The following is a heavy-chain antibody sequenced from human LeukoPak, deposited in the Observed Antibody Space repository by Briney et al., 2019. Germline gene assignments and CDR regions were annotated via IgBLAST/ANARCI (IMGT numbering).Heavy chain of an antibody. Sequence: GASVKVSCKASGGTFSSYAIRWLRQAPGQGLEWMGGIIPIFGTANYVQKFQGRVMITADESTSTAYIELSSLRSEDTAVYYCARVGAVAGTGDYWGQGTLVTVSS. CDR3: ARVGAVAGTGDY. D-gene: IGHD6-19*01. J-gene: IGHJ4*02. V-gene: IGHV1-69*01. CDR2: IIPIFGTA. CDR1: GGTFSSYA.